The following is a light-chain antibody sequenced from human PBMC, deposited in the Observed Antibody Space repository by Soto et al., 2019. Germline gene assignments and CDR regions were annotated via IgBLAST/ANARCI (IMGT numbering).Light chain of an antibody. Sequence: DIQMTQSPSTLPASVGDRVSITCRANQSISNWLAWYQQKPGKAPKLLIYDASNLKSGVPSRFRGSGSGTEFTLTISSLHPDDFATYHCQQYNSFYTFGQGTQVDSK. CDR2: DAS. CDR1: QSISNW. J-gene: IGKJ2*01. V-gene: IGKV1-5*01. CDR3: QQYNSFYT.